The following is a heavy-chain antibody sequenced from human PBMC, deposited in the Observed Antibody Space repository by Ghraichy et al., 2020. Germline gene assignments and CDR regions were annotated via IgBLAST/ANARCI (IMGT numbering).Heavy chain of an antibody. CDR2: IIPIFGTA. CDR3: ARTRQWLPESCFDP. CDR1: GGTFSSYA. J-gene: IGHJ5*02. D-gene: IGHD6-19*01. Sequence: SVKVSCKASGGTFSSYAISWVRQAPGQGLEWMGGIIPIFGTANYAQKFQGRVTITADKSTSTAYMELSSPTSEDTAVYYCARTRQWLPESCFDPWGQGTLVTVSS. V-gene: IGHV1-69*06.